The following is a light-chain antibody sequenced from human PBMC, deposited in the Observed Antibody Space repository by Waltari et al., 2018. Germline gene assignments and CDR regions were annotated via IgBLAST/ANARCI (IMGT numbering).Light chain of an antibody. V-gene: IGLV1-40*01. CDR1: SSNIGAGFD. CDR3: QSYDSSLFVV. Sequence: QSVLTQPPSVSGAPGQRVTISCTGSSSNIGAGFDVHWYQQLPGTAPKLLIFGNNNRPSGVPDRFSGSKSGTSASRAITGLQAEDEADYYCQSYDSSLFVVFGGGTKLTVL. J-gene: IGLJ2*01. CDR2: GNN.